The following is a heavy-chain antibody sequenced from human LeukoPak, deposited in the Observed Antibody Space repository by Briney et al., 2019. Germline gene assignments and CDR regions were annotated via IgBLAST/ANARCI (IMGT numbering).Heavy chain of an antibody. D-gene: IGHD5-24*01. CDR3: VSQQLAPP. J-gene: IGHJ5*02. CDR1: GFAFSKYW. Sequence: PGGSLRLSCAASGFAFSKYWMSWVRQAPGKGLEWVANIKEDGSIEDYADSVKGRFTVSRDNAKNSLYLQMNSLRVEDTAVYYCVSQQLAPPWGQGTVVTVSS. CDR2: IKEDGSIE. V-gene: IGHV3-7*01.